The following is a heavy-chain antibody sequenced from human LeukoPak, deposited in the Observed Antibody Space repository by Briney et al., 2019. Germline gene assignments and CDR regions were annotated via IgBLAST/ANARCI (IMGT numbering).Heavy chain of an antibody. CDR2: IIPILGIA. CDR1: GYTFTSYS. D-gene: IGHD7-27*01. Sequence: GASVKVSCKASGYTFTSYSISWVRQAPGQGLEWMGRIIPILGIANYAQKFQGRVTSTADKSTSTAYMELSSLRSEDTAVYYCASWGEYYFDYWGQGTLVTVSS. J-gene: IGHJ4*02. V-gene: IGHV1-69*02. CDR3: ASWGEYYFDY.